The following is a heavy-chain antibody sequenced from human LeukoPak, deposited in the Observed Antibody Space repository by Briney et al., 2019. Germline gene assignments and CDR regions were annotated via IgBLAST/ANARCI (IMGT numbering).Heavy chain of an antibody. CDR3: ARVRCSSTSCYIYYYYYMDV. D-gene: IGHD2-2*02. CDR1: GFTFIDYY. V-gene: IGHV3-11*01. J-gene: IGHJ6*03. Sequence: GGSLRLSCAASGFTFIDYYMSWIREAPGKGLECVSYISRSGSTIYYADSVKGLFTISRDNAKNSLYLQMNSLRAEDTAVYYCARVRCSSTSCYIYYYYYMDVWGKGTTVTVSS. CDR2: ISRSGSTI.